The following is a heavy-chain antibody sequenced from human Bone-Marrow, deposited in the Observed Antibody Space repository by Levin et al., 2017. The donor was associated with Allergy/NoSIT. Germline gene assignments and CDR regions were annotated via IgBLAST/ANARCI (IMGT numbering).Heavy chain of an antibody. D-gene: IGHD1-14*01. CDR1: GGTFMYYG. CDR2: IIPIYGTT. CDR3: ARGPGGPSAIYAEDV. J-gene: IGHJ6*02. Sequence: SVKVSCKASGGTFMYYGIIWVRQAPGQGLECLGGIIPIYGTTNYAQKFQGRVSFTADESTSTAYMELTSLTFEDTAVYYCARGPGGPSAIYAEDVWGQGTTVTVSS. V-gene: IGHV1-69*13.